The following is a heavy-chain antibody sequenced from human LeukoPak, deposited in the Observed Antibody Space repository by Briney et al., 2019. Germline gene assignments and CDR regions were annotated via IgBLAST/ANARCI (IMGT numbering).Heavy chain of an antibody. V-gene: IGHV3-21*01. J-gene: IGHJ4*02. CDR1: GFTFSTYA. CDR3: ARDNIVGAGGYYFDY. D-gene: IGHD1-26*01. Sequence: GGSLRLSCAASGFTFSTYAMTWVRQAPGKGLEWVSSISSSSSYIYYADSVKGRFTISRDNAKNSLYLQMNSLRAEDTAVYYCARDNIVGAGGYYFDYWGQGTLVTVSS. CDR2: ISSSSSYI.